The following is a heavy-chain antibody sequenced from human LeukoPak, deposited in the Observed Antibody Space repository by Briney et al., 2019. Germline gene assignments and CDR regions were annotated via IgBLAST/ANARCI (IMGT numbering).Heavy chain of an antibody. CDR2: IYHSGST. Sequence: PSETLSLTCTVSGYSISSGYYWGWIRQPPGRGLEWIGSIYHSGSTYYNPSLKSRVTTSVDTSKNQFSLKLSSVTAADTAVYYCARERKGYFDLWGRGTRVTVSS. V-gene: IGHV4-38-2*02. CDR1: GYSISSGYY. J-gene: IGHJ2*01. CDR3: ARERKGYFDL.